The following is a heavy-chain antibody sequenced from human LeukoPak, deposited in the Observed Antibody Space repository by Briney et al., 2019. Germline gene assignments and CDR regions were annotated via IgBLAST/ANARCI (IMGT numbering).Heavy chain of an antibody. V-gene: IGHV3-21*04. CDR1: GFTFSSYS. CDR2: ISSSSGYI. J-gene: IGHJ6*03. Sequence: PGGSLRLSCAASGFTFSSYSMNWVRQAPGKGLEWVSSISSSSGYIYYADSVKGRFTISRDNAKNSLYLQMNRLRAEDTAVYYCARDLERRYLRRAPGYYYYMDVWGKGTTVTVSS. CDR3: ARDLERRYLRRAPGYYYYMDV. D-gene: IGHD1-1*01.